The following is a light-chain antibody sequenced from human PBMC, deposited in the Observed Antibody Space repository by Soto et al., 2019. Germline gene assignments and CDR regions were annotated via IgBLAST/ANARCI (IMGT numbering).Light chain of an antibody. V-gene: IGKV3-20*01. CDR3: QQYGSSGT. CDR2: GAS. CDR1: QSVSNNY. Sequence: EIVLTQSPGTLSLSPGERATLSCRASQSVSNNYLAWYQQKPGQAPRLLIYGASNRATGIPDRFSGCGSGTDFTLTISRLEPEDFAVYYCQQYGSSGTFGQGPKVEIK. J-gene: IGKJ1*01.